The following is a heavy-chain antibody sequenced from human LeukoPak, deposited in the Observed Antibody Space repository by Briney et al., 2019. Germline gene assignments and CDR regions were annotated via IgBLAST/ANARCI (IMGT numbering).Heavy chain of an antibody. CDR2: IYYRGST. J-gene: IGHJ2*01. CDR1: GGSISSYY. V-gene: IGHV4-59*01. D-gene: IGHD3-22*01. Sequence: SETLSLTCTVSGGSISSYYWSWIRQPPGKGLEWIGYIYYRGSTNYNTSLKSRVTISVDTSKNQFSLKLSSVTATDTAVYYCARALLDSSGYYLAFDLWGRGTLVTVSS. CDR3: ARALLDSSGYYLAFDL.